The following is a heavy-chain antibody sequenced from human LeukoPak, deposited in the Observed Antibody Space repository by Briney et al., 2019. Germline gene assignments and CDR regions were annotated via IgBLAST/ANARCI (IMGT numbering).Heavy chain of an antibody. Sequence: SETLSLTCTVSGGSISSHYWSWIRQPPEKGLEWIGYIYYSGSTNYNPSLKSRVTMSVDTSKNQFSLRLSSVTAADTAVYYCARQIAVAGKAGSDYWGQGTLVTVSS. D-gene: IGHD6-19*01. V-gene: IGHV4-59*08. J-gene: IGHJ4*02. CDR1: GGSISSHY. CDR3: ARQIAVAGKAGSDY. CDR2: IYYSGST.